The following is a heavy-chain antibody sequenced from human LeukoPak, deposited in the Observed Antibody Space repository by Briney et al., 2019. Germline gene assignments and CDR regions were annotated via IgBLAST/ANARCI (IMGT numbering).Heavy chain of an antibody. J-gene: IGHJ4*02. CDR1: GFTFSSYS. V-gene: IGHV3-21*01. Sequence: GGSLRLSCAASGFTFSSYSMNWVRQAPGKGLEWVSSISSSSSYIYYADSVKGRFTISRDNAKNSLCLQMNSLRAEDTAVYYCARGSGFLTPFDCWGQGTLVTVSS. CDR3: ARGSGFLTPFDC. CDR2: ISSSSSYI. D-gene: IGHD3-9*01.